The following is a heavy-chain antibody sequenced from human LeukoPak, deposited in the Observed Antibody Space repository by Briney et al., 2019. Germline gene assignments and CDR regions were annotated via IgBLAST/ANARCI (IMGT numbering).Heavy chain of an antibody. D-gene: IGHD6-13*01. J-gene: IGHJ6*02. V-gene: IGHV1-18*01. CDR1: GYTFTSYG. Sequence: ASVKVSCKASGYTFTSYGISWVRQAPGQGLEWMGWISAYNGNTNYAQKFQGRVAITADESTSTAYMELSSLRSEDTAVYYCARIPGYSSSWYSYYYGMDVWGQGTTVTVSS. CDR3: ARIPGYSSSWYSYYYGMDV. CDR2: ISAYNGNT.